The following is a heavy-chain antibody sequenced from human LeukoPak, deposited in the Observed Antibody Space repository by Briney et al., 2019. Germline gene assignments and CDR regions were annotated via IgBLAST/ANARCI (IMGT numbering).Heavy chain of an antibody. CDR3: AGYGSGSYYKAFDF. J-gene: IGHJ4*02. V-gene: IGHV4-59*01. CDR1: GDSISSSY. Sequence: PSETLSLTCTVSGDSISSSYWSWLRQPPGKGLEWIGYVCYTGSSYHNPSLKSRATTSIDMSKNQFSLKLTSMTAADTAVYYCAGYGSGSYYKAFDFWGQGILVTVSS. D-gene: IGHD3-10*01. CDR2: VCYTGSS.